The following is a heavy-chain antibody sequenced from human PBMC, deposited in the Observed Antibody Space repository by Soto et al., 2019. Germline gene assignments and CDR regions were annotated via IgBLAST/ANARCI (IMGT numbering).Heavy chain of an antibody. CDR3: FNVGFGY. Sequence: PGWPLRLSCTATGVSVRSNWMSWVRQAPGKGPEWVANINQDGSEKYCADSVKGRFTISRDNAKNSLYLQMDSLRVEDTALYCCFNVGFGYWGRGPLVTDSS. CDR2: INQDGSEK. CDR1: GVSVRSNW. V-gene: IGHV3-7*01. J-gene: IGHJ4*01.